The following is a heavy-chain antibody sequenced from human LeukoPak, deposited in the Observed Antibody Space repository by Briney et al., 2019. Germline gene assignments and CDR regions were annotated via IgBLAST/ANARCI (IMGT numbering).Heavy chain of an antibody. CDR3: ARAFGLEPV. J-gene: IGHJ4*02. D-gene: IGHD3/OR15-3a*01. CDR1: GFTSSDHY. Sequence: GGSQRLSCAASGFTSSDHYMDWVRQAPGKGLEWVCRTRNKANSYTTEYSASVKGRFTISRDDSKNSLYLQMNSLKTEDTAVYYCARAFGLEPVWGQGTLVTVSS. CDR2: TRNKANSYTT. V-gene: IGHV3-72*01.